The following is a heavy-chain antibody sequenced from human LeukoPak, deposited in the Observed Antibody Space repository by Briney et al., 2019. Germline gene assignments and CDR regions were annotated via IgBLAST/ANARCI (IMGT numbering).Heavy chain of an antibody. Sequence: ASVKVSCKASGYTFTNYYIHWVRQAPGQGLEWMGVINPSVGSTSHAQKFQGRVTMTRDTSTSTVYMEVSSLRYEDTAVYSCARTSCTSTTCYDYYYYGLDVWGQGTTVTVSS. CDR2: INPSVGST. CDR1: GYTFTNYY. D-gene: IGHD2-2*01. V-gene: IGHV1-46*01. J-gene: IGHJ6*02. CDR3: ARTSCTSTTCYDYYYYGLDV.